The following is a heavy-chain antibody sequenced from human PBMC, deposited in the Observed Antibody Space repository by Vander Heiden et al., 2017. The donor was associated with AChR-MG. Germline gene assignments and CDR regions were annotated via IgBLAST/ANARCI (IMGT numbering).Heavy chain of an antibody. CDR1: EFTFSNYA. V-gene: IGHV3-23*01. CDR2: ISNSGSST. D-gene: IGHD2-8*02. CDR3: AKVLRSAVGGGRRNHDAFDF. Sequence: EVQLLESGGGLAQPGGSLTLSCAASEFTFSNYAMDWVHQAPGKGLEWVYAISNSGSSTYYADSVKGRFTISRDNSKNTLYLQRKSMRAEETAVYNCAKVLRSAVGGGRRNHDAFDFWGQGTLVTVSS. J-gene: IGHJ3*01.